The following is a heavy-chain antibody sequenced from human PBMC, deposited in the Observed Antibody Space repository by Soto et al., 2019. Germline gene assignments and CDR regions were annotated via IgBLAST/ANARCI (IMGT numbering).Heavy chain of an antibody. CDR2: IGTTSTYI. CDR1: GFTFGTFT. J-gene: IGHJ6*02. V-gene: IGHV3-21*01. D-gene: IGHD2-21*02. Sequence: SCSASGFTFGTFTMSWGRQAPGKGLEWVSSIGTTSTYIYYADSVRGRFTISRDNAKNSLYLQMNSLRAEDTAVYFCARVMCGDCSSYYYYSMDVWGQGTTVTVSS. CDR3: ARVMCGDCSSYYYYSMDV.